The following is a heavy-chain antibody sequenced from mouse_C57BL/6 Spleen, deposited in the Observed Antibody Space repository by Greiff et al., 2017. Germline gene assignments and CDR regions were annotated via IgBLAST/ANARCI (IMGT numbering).Heavy chain of an antibody. D-gene: IGHD2-3*01. CDR3: ARSPFYDPHFDY. V-gene: IGHV1-26*01. CDR2: INPNNGGT. CDR1: GYTFTDYY. Sequence: EVQLQQSGPELVKPGASVKISCKASGYTFTDYYMNWVKQSHGKSLEWIGDINPNNGGTSYNQKFKGKATLTVDKSSSTAYMELRSLTSEDSAVYYCARSPFYDPHFDYWGQGTTLTVSS. J-gene: IGHJ2*01.